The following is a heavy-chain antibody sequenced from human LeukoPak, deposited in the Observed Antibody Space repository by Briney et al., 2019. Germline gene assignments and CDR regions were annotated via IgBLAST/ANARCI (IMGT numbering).Heavy chain of an antibody. J-gene: IGHJ6*04. CDR2: IYYSGST. CDR3: ARGPGYNWKAHYYYYGMDV. Sequence: TSETLSLTCTVSGGSISSYYWSWIRQPPGKGLEWVWYIYYSGSTNYNPSLKSRVTISVDTSKNQFSLKLSSVTAADTAVYYCARGPGYNWKAHYYYYGMDVWGKGTTVTVSS. V-gene: IGHV4-59*01. D-gene: IGHD1-1*01. CDR1: GGSISSYY.